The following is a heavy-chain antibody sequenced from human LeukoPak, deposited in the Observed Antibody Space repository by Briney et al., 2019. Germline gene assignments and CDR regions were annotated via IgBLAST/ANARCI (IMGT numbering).Heavy chain of an antibody. Sequence: ASVKVSCKASGGTFSSYGISWVRQAPGQGLEWMGWISAYNGNTNYAQKLQGRVTMTTDTSTSTAYMELRSLRFDDTAVYYCARDLVRGVLSPRPPFYWGQGTLVTVSS. V-gene: IGHV1-18*01. J-gene: IGHJ4*02. D-gene: IGHD3-10*01. CDR3: ARDLVRGVLSPRPPFY. CDR2: ISAYNGNT. CDR1: GGTFSSYG.